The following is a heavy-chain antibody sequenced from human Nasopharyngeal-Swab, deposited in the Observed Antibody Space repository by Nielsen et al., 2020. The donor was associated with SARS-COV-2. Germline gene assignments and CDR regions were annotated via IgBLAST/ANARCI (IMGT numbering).Heavy chain of an antibody. J-gene: IGHJ4*02. Sequence: GGSLRLSCAASGFTFDDYAMHWVRQAPGKGLEWVSGISWNSGSIGYADSVKGRFTLSRDNAKNSLYLQMNRLRAEDTAVYYCTRERGYNYGYSDYWGQGTLVTVSS. V-gene: IGHV3-9*01. D-gene: IGHD5-18*01. CDR2: ISWNSGSI. CDR1: GFTFDDYA. CDR3: TRERGYNYGYSDY.